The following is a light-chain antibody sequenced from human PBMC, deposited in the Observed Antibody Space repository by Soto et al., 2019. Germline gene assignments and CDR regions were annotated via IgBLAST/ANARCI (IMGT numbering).Light chain of an antibody. CDR2: SAS. CDR3: QQYYRYPWI. CDR1: QGISTY. Sequence: DIQMTQSPSSLSASIGDRVTITCRASQGISTYLVWYQQKPGKVPKSLIYSASNLQSGVPSRFSASGSGTEFTLTITDMKPDDFATYSFQQYYRYPWIFGQGTKLESK. V-gene: IGKV1-16*01. J-gene: IGKJ1*01.